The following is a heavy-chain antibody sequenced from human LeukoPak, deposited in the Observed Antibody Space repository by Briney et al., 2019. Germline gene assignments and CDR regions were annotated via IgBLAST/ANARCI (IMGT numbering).Heavy chain of an antibody. D-gene: IGHD6-13*01. CDR3: ASIVAAAGIKWGPNWFDP. CDR1: GYTFTSYG. Sequence: GASVTVSCKASGYTFTSYGISWVRQAPGQGLAWMGWISAYNGNTNYAQKLQGRVTMATDTSTSTAYMELRSLRSDDTAVYYCASIVAAAGIKWGPNWFDPWGQGTLVTVSS. CDR2: ISAYNGNT. V-gene: IGHV1-18*01. J-gene: IGHJ5*02.